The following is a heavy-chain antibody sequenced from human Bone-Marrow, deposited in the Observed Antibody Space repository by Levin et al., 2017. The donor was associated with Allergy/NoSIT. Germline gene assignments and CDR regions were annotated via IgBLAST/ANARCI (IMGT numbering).Heavy chain of an antibody. Sequence: KISCKASGGTFWKYSITWVRQAPGQGLEWMGRFIPTLGMTNYAQKLQGRVTISADRSTTTAYMELSSLRSEDTAVYYCARVGITTSDPSDKAYDRWGRGTLVTVSS. CDR1: GGTFWKYS. V-gene: IGHV1-69*02. CDR3: ARVGITTSDPSDKAYDR. D-gene: IGHD2/OR15-2a*01. CDR2: FIPTLGMT. J-gene: IGHJ2*01.